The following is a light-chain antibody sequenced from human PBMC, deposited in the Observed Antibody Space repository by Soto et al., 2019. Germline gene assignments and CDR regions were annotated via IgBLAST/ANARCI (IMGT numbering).Light chain of an antibody. J-gene: IGKJ4*01. V-gene: IGKV3D-20*02. CDR2: DAS. CDR1: QSVSSNY. CDR3: QQRSKWLT. Sequence: EIVMTQCPCTLSFSPWETSTLSFMASQSVSSNYVAWFHQKPGQAPRLLIYDASSRASGIPARFSGSGSGTDFTLTISSLEPEDFAVYYCQQRSKWLTFGGGTKVDIK.